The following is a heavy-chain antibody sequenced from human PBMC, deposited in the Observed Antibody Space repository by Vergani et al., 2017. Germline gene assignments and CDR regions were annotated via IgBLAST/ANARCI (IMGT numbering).Heavy chain of an antibody. CDR2: TYYRSKWYN. D-gene: IGHD2-2*01. V-gene: IGHV6-1*01. CDR3: ARGPHPYCSSTSCYLNWFDP. CDR1: GDSVSSNSAA. J-gene: IGHJ5*02. Sequence: QVQLQQSGPGLVKPSQTLSLTCAISGDSVSSNSAAWNWIRQSPSRGLEWLGRTYYRSKWYNDYAVSVKSRITINPDTSKNQFSLQLNSVTPEDTAVYYCARGPHPYCSSTSCYLNWFDPWGQVTLVTVSS.